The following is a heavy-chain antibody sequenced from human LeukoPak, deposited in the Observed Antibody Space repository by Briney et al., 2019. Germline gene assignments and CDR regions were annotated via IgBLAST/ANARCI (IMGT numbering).Heavy chain of an antibody. CDR1: GFTFSGYG. D-gene: IGHD2-15*01. Sequence: GGSLRLSCAVSGFTFSGYGMHWVRQAPGKGLEWVSAISGSGGSTYYADSVKGRFTISRDNSKNTLYLQMNSLRAEDTAVYYCAKDPGLVVVVAALSFDIWGQGTMVTVSS. CDR3: AKDPGLVVVVAALSFDI. J-gene: IGHJ3*02. V-gene: IGHV3-23*01. CDR2: ISGSGGST.